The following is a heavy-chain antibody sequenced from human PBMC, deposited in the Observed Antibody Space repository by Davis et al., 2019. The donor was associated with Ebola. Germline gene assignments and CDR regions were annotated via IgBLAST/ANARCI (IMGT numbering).Heavy chain of an antibody. CDR1: GYTFTSYG. D-gene: IGHD2-2*01. Sequence: ASVKVSCKASGYTFTSYGISWVRQAPGQGLEWMGWISAYNGNTNYAQKLQGRVTMTTDTSTSTAYMELRSLRSDDTAVYYCARDTASYCSSTSCYYYYGMDVWGQGTTVTVSS. CDR2: ISAYNGNT. V-gene: IGHV1-18*01. CDR3: ARDTASYCSSTSCYYYYGMDV. J-gene: IGHJ6*02.